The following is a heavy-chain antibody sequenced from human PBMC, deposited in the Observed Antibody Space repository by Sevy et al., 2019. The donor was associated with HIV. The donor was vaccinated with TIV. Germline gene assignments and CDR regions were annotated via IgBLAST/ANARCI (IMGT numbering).Heavy chain of an antibody. CDR3: AKDTGSGRIYFDS. D-gene: IGHD3-10*01. Sequence: GGSLRLSCAASGFTFSNYAMTWVRQAPGKGLEWVSSISGSTGTTYYADSVKGRFTNSRDNSKNTLYLQMNSLRAEDTAVYSCAKDTGSGRIYFDSWGQGTPVTVSS. CDR1: GFTFSNYA. J-gene: IGHJ4*02. V-gene: IGHV3-23*01. CDR2: ISGSTGTT.